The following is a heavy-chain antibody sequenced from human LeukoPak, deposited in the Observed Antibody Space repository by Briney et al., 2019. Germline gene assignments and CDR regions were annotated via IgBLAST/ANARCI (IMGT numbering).Heavy chain of an antibody. J-gene: IGHJ4*02. CDR1: GGSISSNSYF. D-gene: IGHD6-19*01. Sequence: SETLSLTCTVSGGSISSNSYFWGWIRQPPGKGLEWIGSIYYRGRTYYNPSLRSRLTISVDTSKNQLSLKLSSVTAADTAVYYCVSHPGGSGWSLYSFDFWGQGTLVTVSS. CDR2: IYYRGRT. CDR3: VSHPGGSGWSLYSFDF. V-gene: IGHV4-39*01.